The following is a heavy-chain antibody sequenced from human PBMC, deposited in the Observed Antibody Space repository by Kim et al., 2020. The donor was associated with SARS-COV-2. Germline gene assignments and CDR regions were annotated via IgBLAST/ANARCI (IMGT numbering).Heavy chain of an antibody. CDR1: GYTFTSYA. V-gene: IGHV1-3*01. CDR3: ARDLRITIFGVVIEYYFDY. Sequence: ASVKVSCKASGYTFTSYAMHWVRQAPGQRLEWMGWINAGNGNTKYSQKFQGRVTITRDTSASTAYMELSSLRSEDTAVYYCARDLRITIFGVVIEYYFDYWGQGTLVTVSS. CDR2: INAGNGNT. D-gene: IGHD3-3*01. J-gene: IGHJ4*02.